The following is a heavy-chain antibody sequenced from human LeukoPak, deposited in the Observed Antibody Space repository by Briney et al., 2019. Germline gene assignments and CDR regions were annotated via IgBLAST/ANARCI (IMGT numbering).Heavy chain of an antibody. Sequence: PGGSLRLSCAASGFTFRSYGMHWVRQAPGKGLEWVAVIWYDGSNKYYADSVKGRFTISRDNSKNTLFLQMNSLRAEDTAVYYCARDAYYYDSSGYYSWGQGTLVTVSS. D-gene: IGHD3-22*01. CDR1: GFTFRSYG. CDR2: IWYDGSNK. CDR3: ARDAYYYDSSGYYS. J-gene: IGHJ4*02. V-gene: IGHV3-33*08.